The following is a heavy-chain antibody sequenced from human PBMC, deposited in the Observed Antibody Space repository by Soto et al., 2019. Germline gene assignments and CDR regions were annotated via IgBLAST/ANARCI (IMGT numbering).Heavy chain of an antibody. D-gene: IGHD2-2*01. Sequence: GGSLRLSCAASGFTFDDYGMSWVRQAPGKGLEWVSGINWNGGSTGYADSVKGRFTISRDNAKNSLYLQMNSLRAEDTALYHCARDAYIGYCSSTSCLGDWFDPWGQGTLVTVSS. CDR1: GFTFDDYG. V-gene: IGHV3-20*01. CDR3: ARDAYIGYCSSTSCLGDWFDP. CDR2: INWNGGST. J-gene: IGHJ5*02.